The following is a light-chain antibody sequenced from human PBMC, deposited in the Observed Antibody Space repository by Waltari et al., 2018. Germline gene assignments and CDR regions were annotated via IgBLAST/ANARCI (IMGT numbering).Light chain of an antibody. CDR2: GVS. CDR1: QTFRSNY. Sequence: EIVLTQSPGTLSLSPGEGATLSCRASQTFRSNYLAWYRQQPGQAPRLLIYGVSTRASGIPDRFSRSWSGTDFTLTISRLEPEDFAGYYCQHYHSTPFTFGPGTKVDLK. J-gene: IGKJ3*01. CDR3: QHYHSTPFT. V-gene: IGKV3-20*01.